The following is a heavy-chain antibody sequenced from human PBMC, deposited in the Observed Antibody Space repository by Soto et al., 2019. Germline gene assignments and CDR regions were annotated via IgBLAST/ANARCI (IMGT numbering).Heavy chain of an antibody. Sequence: PGGSLRLSCAASGFTFSSYGMHWVRQAPGKGLEWVAVIWYDGSNKYYADSVKGRFTISRDNSKNTLYLQMNSLRAEDTAVYYCARDQRRFLEFFFDPTFDYWGQETLVTVSS. CDR3: ARDQRRFLEFFFDPTFDY. V-gene: IGHV3-33*01. CDR1: GFTFSSYG. J-gene: IGHJ4*02. CDR2: IWYDGSNK. D-gene: IGHD3-3*01.